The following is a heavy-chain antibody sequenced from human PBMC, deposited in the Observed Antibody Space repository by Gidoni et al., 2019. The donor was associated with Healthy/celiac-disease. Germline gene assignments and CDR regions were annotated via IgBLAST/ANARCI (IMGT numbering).Heavy chain of an antibody. Sequence: QLQLQESRPGLVKPSETLSLTCTVSGGSISSSRYYWGWLRQPPGKGLEWIGSTHYSGSTYYNPSLKSRVTITVDTSKNQFSLKLSSVTAADTAVYYCATLVEMATIGFDYWGQGTLVTVSS. D-gene: IGHD5-12*01. V-gene: IGHV4-39*01. J-gene: IGHJ4*02. CDR2: THYSGST. CDR1: GGSISSSRYY. CDR3: ATLVEMATIGFDY.